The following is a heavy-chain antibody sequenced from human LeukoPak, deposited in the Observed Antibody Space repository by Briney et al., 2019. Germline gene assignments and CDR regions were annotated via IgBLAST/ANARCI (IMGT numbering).Heavy chain of an antibody. D-gene: IGHD6-13*01. CDR2: ISYDGSNK. CDR1: GFTFSSYA. V-gene: IGHV3-30*04. J-gene: IGHJ4*02. CDR3: ARDTVAAAGTLDY. Sequence: GRSLRLSCAASGFTFSSYAMHWVRQAPGKGLEWVAVISYDGSNKYYADSVKGRFTISRDNSKNTLYLQVNSLRAEDTAVYYCARDTVAAAGTLDYWGQGTLVTVSS.